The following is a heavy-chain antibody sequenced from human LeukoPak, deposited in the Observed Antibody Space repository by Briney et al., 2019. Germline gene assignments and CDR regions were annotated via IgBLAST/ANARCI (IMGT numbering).Heavy chain of an antibody. CDR3: AKDPVVVVAAYFDY. Sequence: PGGSLRLSCAASGFTFSSYAMSWVRQAPGKGLEWVSAISGSGGSTYYADSVKGRFTISRDNSKNTRYLQMNSLRAEDTAVYYCAKDPVVVVAAYFDYWGQGTLVTVSS. D-gene: IGHD2-15*01. V-gene: IGHV3-23*01. CDR1: GFTFSSYA. CDR2: ISGSGGST. J-gene: IGHJ4*02.